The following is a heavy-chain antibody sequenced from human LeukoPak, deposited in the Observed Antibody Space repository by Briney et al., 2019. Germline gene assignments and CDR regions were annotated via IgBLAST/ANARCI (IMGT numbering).Heavy chain of an antibody. CDR2: ISGSGSST. D-gene: IGHD1-26*01. Sequence: GWSLRISSAAAGFTFSSYAMRWVRQAPRTRPESVSAISGSGSSTYYADSVKGRFTISRDNSKNTLYLQMNSLRAEDTAVYYCAKPSLIVGATVGFDYWGQGTLVTVSS. CDR1: GFTFSSYA. CDR3: AKPSLIVGATVGFDY. J-gene: IGHJ4*02. V-gene: IGHV3-23*01.